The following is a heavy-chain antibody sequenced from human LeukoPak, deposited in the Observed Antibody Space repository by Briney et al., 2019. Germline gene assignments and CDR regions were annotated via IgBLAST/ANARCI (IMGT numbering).Heavy chain of an antibody. CDR2: IYYSGST. V-gene: IGHV4-59*01. J-gene: IGHJ3*02. Sequence: SETLSLTCTVSGGSISSYYWSWIRQAPGKGLEWIGYIYYSGSTNYNPSLKSRVTISVDTSKNQFSLKLSSVTAADTAVYYCARWTKHYDILTGYLDAFDIWGQGTMVTVSS. D-gene: IGHD3-9*01. CDR1: GGSISSYY. CDR3: ARWTKHYDILTGYLDAFDI.